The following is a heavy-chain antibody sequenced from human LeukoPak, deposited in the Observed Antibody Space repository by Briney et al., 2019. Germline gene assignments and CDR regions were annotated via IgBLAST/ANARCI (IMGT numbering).Heavy chain of an antibody. D-gene: IGHD1-26*01. CDR1: GFTFSSYG. CDR3: ARMGIVGATWGGFDY. CDR2: IWYDGSNK. V-gene: IGHV3-33*01. J-gene: IGHJ4*02. Sequence: GGSLRLSCAASGFTFSSYGMHWVRQAPGKGLEWVAVIWYDGSNKYYADSVKGRFTISRDNSKNTLYLQTNSLRAEDTAVYYCARMGIVGATWGGFDYWGQGTLVTVSS.